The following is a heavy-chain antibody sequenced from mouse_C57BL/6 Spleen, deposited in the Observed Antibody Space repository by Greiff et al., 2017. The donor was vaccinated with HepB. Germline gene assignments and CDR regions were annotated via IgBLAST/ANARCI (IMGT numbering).Heavy chain of an antibody. CDR3: ARHLIYYDYDGGYYFDY. J-gene: IGHJ2*01. Sequence: EVQVVESGGDLVKPGGSLKLSCAASGFTFSSYGMSWVRQTPDKRLEWVATISSGGSYTYYPDSVKGRFTISRDNAKKTLYLQMSSLKSEDTAMYYCARHLIYYDYDGGYYFDYWGQGTTLTVSS. CDR1: GFTFSSYG. CDR2: ISSGGSYT. V-gene: IGHV5-6*01. D-gene: IGHD2-4*01.